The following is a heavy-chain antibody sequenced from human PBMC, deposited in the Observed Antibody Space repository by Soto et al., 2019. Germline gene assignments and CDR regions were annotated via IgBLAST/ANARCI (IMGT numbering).Heavy chain of an antibody. CDR2: ISYDGSNK. Sequence: QVQLVESGGGVVQPGRSLRLSCAASGFTFSSYGMHWVRQAPGKGLEWVAVISYDGSNKYYADSVKGRFTISRDNSKNGLYLQMNGLRAEGTAVYYCAKDEHDYGDDGYFDLWGRGTLVTVSS. CDR3: AKDEHDYGDDGYFDL. J-gene: IGHJ2*01. V-gene: IGHV3-30*18. CDR1: GFTFSSYG. D-gene: IGHD4-17*01.